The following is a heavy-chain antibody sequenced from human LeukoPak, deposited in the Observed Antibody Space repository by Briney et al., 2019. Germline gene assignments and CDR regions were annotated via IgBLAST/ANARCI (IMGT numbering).Heavy chain of an antibody. V-gene: IGHV1-2*02. CDR2: INPYSGGT. D-gene: IGHD3-3*01. J-gene: IGHJ4*02. Sequence: ASVKVSCKASGYTFTGYYMHWVRQAPGQGLEWMGLINPYSGGTNYAQRFQDRVSMTRDTSISTAYMELSRVTSDETAVYYCARSGGTSGPELDYWGQGTLVTVSS. CDR1: GYTFTGYY. CDR3: ARSGGTSGPELDY.